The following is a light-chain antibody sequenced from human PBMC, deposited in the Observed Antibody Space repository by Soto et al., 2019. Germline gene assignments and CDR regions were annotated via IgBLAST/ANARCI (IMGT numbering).Light chain of an antibody. V-gene: IGKV1-39*01. CDR1: QSISSW. CDR3: QQSYSTPRT. CDR2: DAS. J-gene: IGKJ1*01. Sequence: IHMTQSPSTLSASVGDRVTITCRASQSISSWLAWYQQKPGKAPKVLIYDASSLESGVPSRFSGSGSGTDFTLTISSLQPEDFATYYCQQSYSTPRTFGQGTKVDIK.